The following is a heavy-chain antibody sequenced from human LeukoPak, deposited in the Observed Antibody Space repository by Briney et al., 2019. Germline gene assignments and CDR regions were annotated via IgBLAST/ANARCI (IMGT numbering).Heavy chain of an antibody. Sequence: GGSLRLSCAASGFTFSTYIMHWVRQAPGKGLEWVAVISYYGSTKYYADSVKGRFTSSRDNSKNTLYLQMNSLRAEDMAVYYCATETTANEFDYWGQGTLVTVSS. D-gene: IGHD4-17*01. CDR1: GFTFSTYI. J-gene: IGHJ4*02. CDR2: ISYYGSTK. CDR3: ATETTANEFDY. V-gene: IGHV3-30-3*01.